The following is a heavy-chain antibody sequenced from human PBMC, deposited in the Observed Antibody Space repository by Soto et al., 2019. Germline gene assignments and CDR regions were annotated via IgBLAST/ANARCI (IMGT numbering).Heavy chain of an antibody. Sequence: QVQLQESGPGLVKPSQTLSLTCTVSGGSISSGDYYWRWIRQPPGKGLEWIGHIYYSGSTYYNQSLKIRVTISVDTSKNQFSLKLSSVTAADTAVYYCARASGYFDYWGQGTLVTVSS. CDR1: GGSISSGDYY. CDR2: IYYSGST. V-gene: IGHV4-30-4*01. D-gene: IGHD3-10*01. J-gene: IGHJ4*02. CDR3: ARASGYFDY.